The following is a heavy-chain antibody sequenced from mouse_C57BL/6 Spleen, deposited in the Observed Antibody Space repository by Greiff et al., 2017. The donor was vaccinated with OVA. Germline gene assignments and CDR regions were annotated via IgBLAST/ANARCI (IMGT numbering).Heavy chain of an antibody. CDR3: ASLTTVVADYYAMDY. V-gene: IGHV1-53*01. D-gene: IGHD1-1*01. J-gene: IGHJ4*01. CDR1: GYTFTSYW. Sequence: QVQLQQPGTELVKPGASVKLSCKASGYTFTSYWMHWVKQRPGQGLEWIGNINPSNGGTNYNEKFKSKATLTVDKSSSTAYMQLSSLTSEDSAVYDCASLTTVVADYYAMDYWGQGTSVTVSS. CDR2: INPSNGGT.